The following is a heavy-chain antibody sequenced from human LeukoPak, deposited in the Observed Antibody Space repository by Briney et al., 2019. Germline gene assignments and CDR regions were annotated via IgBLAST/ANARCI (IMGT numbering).Heavy chain of an antibody. CDR3: ARSAAAGIYWFDP. V-gene: IGHV4-61*02. CDR1: GGSISSGSYY. Sequence: KPSQTLSLTCTVSGGSISSGSYYWSWIRQPAGKGLEWIGRIYTSGSTNYNPSLKSRVTISVDTSKNQFSLKLSSVTAADTAVYYCARSAAAGIYWFDPWGQGTLVTVSS. CDR2: IYTSGST. D-gene: IGHD6-13*01. J-gene: IGHJ5*02.